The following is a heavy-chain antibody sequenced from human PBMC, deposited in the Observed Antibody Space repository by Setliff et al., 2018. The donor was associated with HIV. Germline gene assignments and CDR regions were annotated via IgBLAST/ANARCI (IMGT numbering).Heavy chain of an antibody. CDR2: LYYNGRT. Sequence: SETLSLTCTVSGDSVNSGSYFWAWIRQPPGKGLEYIGTLYYNGRTQYNASLKSRVTISVDTSKSQFSLKLNSVTAADTAVYYCGRHHDSDRSGDPDWFDPWGQGILVTV. V-gene: IGHV4-39*01. CDR3: GRHHDSDRSGDPDWFDP. CDR1: GDSVNSGSYF. D-gene: IGHD3-22*01. J-gene: IGHJ5*02.